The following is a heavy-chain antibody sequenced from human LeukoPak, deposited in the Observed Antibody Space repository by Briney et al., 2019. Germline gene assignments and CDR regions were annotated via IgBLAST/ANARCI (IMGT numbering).Heavy chain of an antibody. CDR1: GASVSSGSYY. D-gene: IGHD3-10*01. CDR2: IYYGGST. Sequence: PSETLSLTCTVSGASVSSGSYYWSWIRQSPGKGLEWIGYIYYGGSTNYNPSLKSRVTISVDTKNQFSLKLSSVTAADTAVYYCARVPSSFGSSTWYFDLWGRGTLVTVSS. J-gene: IGHJ2*01. CDR3: ARVPSSFGSSTWYFDL. V-gene: IGHV4-61*01.